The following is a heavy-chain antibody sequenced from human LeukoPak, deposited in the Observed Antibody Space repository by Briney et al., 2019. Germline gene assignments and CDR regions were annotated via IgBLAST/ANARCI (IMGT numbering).Heavy chain of an antibody. V-gene: IGHV3-48*04. CDR2: IRSSGSTI. CDR3: ARGGATVDY. J-gene: IGHJ4*02. CDR1: GFTFSGYS. D-gene: IGHD1-26*01. Sequence: GGSLRLSCTASGFTFSGYSMNWVRQAPGKGLEWISYIRSSGSTIYYADSMKGRFTISRDNAKNSLYLQMNSLGAEDTAVYYCARGGATVDYWGQGTLVTVSS.